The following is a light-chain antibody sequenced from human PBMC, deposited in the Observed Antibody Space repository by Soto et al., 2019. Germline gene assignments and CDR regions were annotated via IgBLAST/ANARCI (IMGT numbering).Light chain of an antibody. V-gene: IGKV3-15*01. CDR2: RAS. CDR1: QSVSSN. CDR3: QQRSNWPLT. Sequence: EIVMTQSPSTLSVSPGERATLSCRASQSVSSNLAWYQQKPGKAPRLLIYRASTRATGIPARFSGSGSGTESTLTISSLQSEDFETYYCQQRSNWPLTFGGGTKVDIK. J-gene: IGKJ4*01.